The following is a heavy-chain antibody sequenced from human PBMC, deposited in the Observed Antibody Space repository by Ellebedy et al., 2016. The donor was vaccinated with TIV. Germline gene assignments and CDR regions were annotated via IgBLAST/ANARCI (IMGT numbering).Heavy chain of an antibody. CDR3: AREGFDWLFVGYGMDV. CDR2: ISSSSSYT. J-gene: IGHJ6*02. D-gene: IGHD3-9*01. Sequence: GESLKISXAASGFTFSDYYMSWIRQAPGKGLEWVSYISSSSSYTNYADSVKGRFTISRDNAKNSLYLQMNSLRAEDTALYYCAREGFDWLFVGYGMDVWGQGTTVTVSS. CDR1: GFTFSDYY. V-gene: IGHV3-11*05.